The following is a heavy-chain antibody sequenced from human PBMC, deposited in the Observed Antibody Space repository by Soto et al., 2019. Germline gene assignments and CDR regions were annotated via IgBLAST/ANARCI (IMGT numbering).Heavy chain of an antibody. CDR3: ARDRVPGSGLPAY. CDR1: GFIFNDYS. D-gene: IGHD6-19*01. J-gene: IGHJ4*02. Sequence: LRLSCEASGFIFNDYSMNWVRQAPGKGLEWISYISSMSSTILHAESVKGRFTTSRDNAKNSLYLHMNRLRDEDTGVYYCARDRVPGSGLPAYWGQGTLVTVSS. CDR2: ISSMSSTI. V-gene: IGHV3-48*02.